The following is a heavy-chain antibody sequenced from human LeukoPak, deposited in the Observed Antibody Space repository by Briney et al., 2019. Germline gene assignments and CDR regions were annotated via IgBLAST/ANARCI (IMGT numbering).Heavy chain of an antibody. CDR1: GFTFSSYS. V-gene: IGHV3-21*01. J-gene: IGHJ4*02. Sequence: GSLRLSCAASGFTFSSYSMNWVRHAPGKGLEWVSSISSSSSYIYYADSVKGRFTISRDNAKNSLYLQMNSLRAEDTAVYYCARDLWFGELTKAYWGQGTLVTVSS. CDR3: ARDLWFGELTKAY. CDR2: ISSSSSYI. D-gene: IGHD3-10*01.